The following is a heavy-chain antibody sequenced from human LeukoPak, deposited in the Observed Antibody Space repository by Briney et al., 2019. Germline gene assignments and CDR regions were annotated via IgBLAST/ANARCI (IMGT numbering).Heavy chain of an antibody. J-gene: IGHJ4*02. Sequence: PGGSQRLSCAASGFRLSSYGMHWVRQAPGKGLEWVAFIRYDGNYKNYADSVKGRFTISRDNAKNSLYLQMDSLRAEDTAVYYCARDIYYYDSSGYYFPGGSDYWGQGTLVTVSS. CDR2: IRYDGNYK. CDR3: ARDIYYYDSSGYYFPGGSDY. D-gene: IGHD3-22*01. V-gene: IGHV3-30*02. CDR1: GFRLSSYG.